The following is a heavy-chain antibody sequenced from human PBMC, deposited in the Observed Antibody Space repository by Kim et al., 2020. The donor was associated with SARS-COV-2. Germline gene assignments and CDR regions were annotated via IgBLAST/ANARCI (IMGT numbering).Heavy chain of an antibody. CDR1: GYTFTSYG. V-gene: IGHV1-18*01. CDR2: TSAYNGNT. D-gene: IGHD5-12*01. CDR3: ARVATDYYYGMDV. J-gene: IGHJ6*02. Sequence: ASVTVSCKASGYTFTSYGISWVRQAPGQGLEWMGWTSAYNGNTNYAQKLQGRVTMTTDTSTSTAYMELRSLRSDDTAVYYCARVATDYYYGMDVWGQGTTVTVSS.